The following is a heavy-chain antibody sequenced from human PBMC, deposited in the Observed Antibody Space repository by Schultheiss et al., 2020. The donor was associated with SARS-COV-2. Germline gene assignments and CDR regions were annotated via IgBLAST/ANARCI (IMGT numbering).Heavy chain of an antibody. CDR1: GFTFSSYG. Sequence: GGSLRLSCAASGFTFSSYGMHWVRQAPGKGLEWVAVIWYDGSNKYYADSVKGRFTISRDNSKNSLYLQMNSLRAEDTAVYYCGDMARDAFDIWGQGTMVTVSS. CDR3: GDMARDAFDI. J-gene: IGHJ3*02. CDR2: IWYDGSNK. V-gene: IGHV3-33*01. D-gene: IGHD5-24*01.